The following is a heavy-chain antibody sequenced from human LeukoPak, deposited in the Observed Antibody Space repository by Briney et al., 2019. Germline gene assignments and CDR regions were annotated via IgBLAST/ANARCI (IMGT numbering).Heavy chain of an antibody. V-gene: IGHV3-11*04. CDR3: VAETTVTGWGY. Sequence: GGSLRLSCAASGFTFSDYYMSWIRQAPGKGLEWVSYISSSGSTIYYADSVKGRFTISRDNAKNSLFLHLNSLRAEDTAMYYCVAETTVTGWGYWGPGTLVTVSS. D-gene: IGHD4-17*01. CDR2: ISSSGSTI. CDR1: GFTFSDYY. J-gene: IGHJ4*02.